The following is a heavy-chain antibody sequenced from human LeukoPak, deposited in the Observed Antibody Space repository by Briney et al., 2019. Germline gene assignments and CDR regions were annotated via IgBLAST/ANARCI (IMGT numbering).Heavy chain of an antibody. CDR3: AKDLTVQYYDFWYAGGRGGVNWFDP. Sequence: PGGSLRLSCAASGFTFSSYAMSWVRQAPGKGLEWVSAISGSGGSTYYADSVKGRFTISRDNSKNTLYLQMNSLRAEDTAVYYCAKDLTVQYYDFWYAGGRGGVNWFDPWGQGTLVTVSS. D-gene: IGHD3-3*01. CDR2: ISGSGGST. V-gene: IGHV3-23*01. CDR1: GFTFSSYA. J-gene: IGHJ5*02.